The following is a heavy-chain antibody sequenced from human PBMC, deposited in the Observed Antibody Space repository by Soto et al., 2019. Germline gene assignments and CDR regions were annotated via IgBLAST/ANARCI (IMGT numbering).Heavy chain of an antibody. Sequence: GASVKVSCKASGGTFSSYAISWVRQAPGQGLEWMGGIIPIFGTANYAQKFQGRVTITADESTSTAYMELSSLRSEDTAVYYCARVTQPGGYSYGSPTPYYYYGMDVWGQGTTVTVSS. D-gene: IGHD5-18*01. CDR3: ARVTQPGGYSYGSPTPYYYYGMDV. CDR2: IIPIFGTA. CDR1: GGTFSSYA. V-gene: IGHV1-69*13. J-gene: IGHJ6*02.